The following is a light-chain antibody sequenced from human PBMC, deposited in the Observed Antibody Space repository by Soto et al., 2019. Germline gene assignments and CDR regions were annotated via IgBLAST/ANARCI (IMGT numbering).Light chain of an antibody. CDR2: EGS. Sequence: QSALTQPASVSGSPGQSITISCTGTSSDIGNYNLVSWYQQHPGKAPKLMIYEGSKRPSGVSNRFSGSKSGNTASLTISGLQAEDEADYYCCSYAGSSNYVVFGGGTKVTVL. CDR3: CSYAGSSNYVV. V-gene: IGLV2-23*01. J-gene: IGLJ2*01. CDR1: SSDIGNYNL.